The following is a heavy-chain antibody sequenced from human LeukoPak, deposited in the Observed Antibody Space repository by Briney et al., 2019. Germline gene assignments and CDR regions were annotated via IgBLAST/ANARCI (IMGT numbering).Heavy chain of an antibody. D-gene: IGHD3-9*01. CDR3: ASAPVLRYFDWLLYGAFDI. CDR1: GGSFSSSGYY. CDR2: IYYSGST. V-gene: IGHV4-31*03. J-gene: IGHJ3*02. Sequence: PSETLSLTCTVSGGSFSSSGYYWSWIRQHPGKGLEWIGYIYYSGSTYYNPSLKSRVTISVDTSKNQFSLKLSSVTAADTAVYYCASAPVLRYFDWLLYGAFDIWGQGTMVTVSS.